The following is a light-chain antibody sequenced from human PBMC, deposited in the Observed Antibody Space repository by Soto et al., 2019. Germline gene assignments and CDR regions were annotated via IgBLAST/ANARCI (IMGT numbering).Light chain of an antibody. Sequence: EIVLTQSPGTLSLSPGERATLSCRASQSVSSSYLAWYQQKPGQAPRLLIYGASSRATGSPVRFSGSGSATDVALTISRLEPEGFAVYFCQQHGSSPRTFGQGTKVEIK. CDR1: QSVSSSY. CDR2: GAS. V-gene: IGKV3-20*01. J-gene: IGKJ1*01. CDR3: QQHGSSPRT.